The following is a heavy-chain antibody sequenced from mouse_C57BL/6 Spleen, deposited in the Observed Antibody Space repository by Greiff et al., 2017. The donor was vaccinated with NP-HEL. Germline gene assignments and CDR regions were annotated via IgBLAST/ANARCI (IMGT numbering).Heavy chain of an antibody. J-gene: IGHJ4*01. Sequence: QVQLQQPGAELVKPGASVKMSCKASGYTFTSYWITWVKQRPGQGLEWIGDIYPGSGSTNYNEKFKSKATLTVDTSSSTAYMQLISLTSEDSAVYYCAREDSNYEGAMDYWGQGTSVTVSS. CDR2: IYPGSGST. CDR3: AREDSNYEGAMDY. CDR1: GYTFTSYW. V-gene: IGHV1-55*01. D-gene: IGHD2-5*01.